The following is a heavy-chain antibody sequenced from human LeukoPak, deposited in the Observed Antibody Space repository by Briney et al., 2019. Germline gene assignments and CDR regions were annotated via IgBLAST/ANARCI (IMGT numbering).Heavy chain of an antibody. CDR3: ARHYKFGIAEAGNLEFGMDV. CDR1: GGSFSSYY. J-gene: IGHJ6*02. D-gene: IGHD6-19*01. CDR2: IYYSGST. Sequence: NPSETLSLTCTVSGGSFSSYYWSWIRQPPGKGLEWIGYIYYSGSTNYNPSLKSRVTISVDTSKNQFSLKRNYVTVADTAVYYCARHYKFGIAEAGNLEFGMDVWGQGTTVTVSS. V-gene: IGHV4-59*08.